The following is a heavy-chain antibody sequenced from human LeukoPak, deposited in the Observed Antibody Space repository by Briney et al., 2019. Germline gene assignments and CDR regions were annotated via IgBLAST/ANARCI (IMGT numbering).Heavy chain of an antibody. CDR3: ARDPSDPHDFWSGKNWFDP. Sequence: SVKVSCMASGGTFSSYAISWARQAPGQGLEWMGGIIPIFGTANYAQKFQGRVTITADESTSTAYMELSSLRSEDTAVYYCARDPSDPHDFWSGKNWFDPWGQGTLVTVSS. CDR2: IIPIFGTA. J-gene: IGHJ5*02. V-gene: IGHV1-69*13. CDR1: GGTFSSYA. D-gene: IGHD3-3*01.